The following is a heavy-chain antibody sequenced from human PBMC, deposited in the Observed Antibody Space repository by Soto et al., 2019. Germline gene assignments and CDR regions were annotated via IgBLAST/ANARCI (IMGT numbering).Heavy chain of an antibody. Sequence: ASVKVSCKASGYSFSFYGINWVRQAPGQGLEWMGWINPSDGNRNFAQKFEDRVTMTTATSTNTVFLELRSLKSDDTAIYYCARTTVVSGTPDFDYWGQGTLVTVSS. J-gene: IGHJ4*02. D-gene: IGHD4-4*01. V-gene: IGHV1-18*01. CDR2: INPSDGNR. CDR1: GYSFSFYG. CDR3: ARTTVVSGTPDFDY.